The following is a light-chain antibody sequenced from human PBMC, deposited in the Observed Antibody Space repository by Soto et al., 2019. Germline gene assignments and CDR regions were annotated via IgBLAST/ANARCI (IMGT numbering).Light chain of an antibody. V-gene: IGLV1-40*01. CDR2: GNT. CDR3: QSYDNSLSGYV. CDR1: SSNIGASYD. J-gene: IGLJ1*01. Sequence: QSVLTQPPSVSGAPGQRVTIFCTGSSSNIGASYDVHWYQHLPGTAPKLLIYGNTNRPSGVPDRFSGSKSGTSASLAITGLQAEDEADYYCQSYDNSLSGYVFGTGTKLTVL.